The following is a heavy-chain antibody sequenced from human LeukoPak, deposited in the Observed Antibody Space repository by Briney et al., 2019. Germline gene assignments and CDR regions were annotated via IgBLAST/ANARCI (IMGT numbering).Heavy chain of an antibody. CDR3: ARVIGATVDY. J-gene: IGHJ4*02. CDR1: GDSISSSNYY. V-gene: IGHV4-39*02. Sequence: PSETLSLTCTVSGDSISSSNYYWGWIRQPPGKGLEWIGSIYHSGSTYYSPSLKSRVTISVDTSRNHFSLKVSSVTAADTAVYYCARVIGATVDYWGQGILVTVSS. CDR2: IYHSGST. D-gene: IGHD3-16*01.